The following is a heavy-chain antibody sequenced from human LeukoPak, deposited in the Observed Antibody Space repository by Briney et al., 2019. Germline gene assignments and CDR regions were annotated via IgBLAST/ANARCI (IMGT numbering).Heavy chain of an antibody. J-gene: IGHJ4*02. CDR1: GFTFSDYY. CDR3: AKSKCRSSSCGVYQYYFDY. D-gene: IGHD6-13*01. V-gene: IGHV3-30*02. Sequence: GGSLRLSCAASGFTFSDYYMSWIRQAPGKGLEWVAFIRYDGSNKYYADSVKGRFTISRDNSKNTLYLQMNSLRAEDTAVYYCAKSKCRSSSCGVYQYYFDYWGQGTLVTVSS. CDR2: IRYDGSNK.